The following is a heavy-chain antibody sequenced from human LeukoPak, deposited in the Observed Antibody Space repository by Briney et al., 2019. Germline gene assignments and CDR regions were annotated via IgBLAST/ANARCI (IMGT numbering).Heavy chain of an antibody. D-gene: IGHD4-17*01. CDR1: GYTFTGYY. CDR2: INSSGGST. CDR3: ARAVTTLWRFDY. J-gene: IGHJ4*02. Sequence: ASVKVSCKASGYTFTGYYMHWVRQAPGQGLEWMGIINSSGGSTSYAQKFQGRVTMTRDRSASTVYMELSSLRSDDTAVYYCARAVTTLWRFDYWGQGTLVTVSS. V-gene: IGHV1-46*03.